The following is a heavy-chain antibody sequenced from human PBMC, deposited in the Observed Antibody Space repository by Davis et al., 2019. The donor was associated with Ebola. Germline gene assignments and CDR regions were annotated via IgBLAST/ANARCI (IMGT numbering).Heavy chain of an antibody. Sequence: GESLKISCAASGFTFSSYAVSWVRQAPGKGLEWVSAISGSGGSTYYADSVKGRFTISRDNSKNTLYLQMNSLRAEDTAVYYCAKNQGREVYSYHMDVWGTGTTVTVSS. V-gene: IGHV3-23*01. CDR1: GFTFSSYA. CDR3: AKNQGREVYSYHMDV. CDR2: ISGSGGST. J-gene: IGHJ6*03.